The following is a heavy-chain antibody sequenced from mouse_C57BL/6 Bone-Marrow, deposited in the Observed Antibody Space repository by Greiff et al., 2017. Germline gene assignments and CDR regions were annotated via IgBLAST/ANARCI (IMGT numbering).Heavy chain of an antibody. Sequence: VQLQQSGPELVKPGASVKISCKASGYAFSSSWMNWVKQRPGKGLEWIGRLYPGDGDTNYNGKFKGKATLTADKSSSTAYMQLSSLTSEYSAVYFCARKGYNDYDDFDYWGQGTTLTVSS. J-gene: IGHJ2*01. V-gene: IGHV1-82*01. CDR2: LYPGDGDT. D-gene: IGHD2-4*01. CDR3: ARKGYNDYDDFDY. CDR1: GYAFSSSW.